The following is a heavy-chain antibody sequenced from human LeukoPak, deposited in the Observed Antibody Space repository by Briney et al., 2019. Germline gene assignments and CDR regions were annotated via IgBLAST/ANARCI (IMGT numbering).Heavy chain of an antibody. CDR1: GYTFTSYD. Sequence: ASVKVSCKASGYTFTSYDINWVRQATGQGLEWMGWMNPNSGNTDYAQKFQGRVTMTRNTSISTAYMELSSLRSEDTAAYYCARGGGTTNWFDPWGQGTLVTVSS. V-gene: IGHV1-8*01. CDR2: MNPNSGNT. CDR3: ARGGGTTNWFDP. D-gene: IGHD1/OR15-1a*01. J-gene: IGHJ5*02.